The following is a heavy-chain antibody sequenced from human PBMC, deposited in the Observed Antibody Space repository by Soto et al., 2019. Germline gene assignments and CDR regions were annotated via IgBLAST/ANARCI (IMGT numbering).Heavy chain of an antibody. J-gene: IGHJ4*02. CDR1: GGSMSSSSYY. D-gene: IGHD3-9*01. CDR2: MYFSGFYSGST. Sequence: SETLSLTCTVSGGSMSSSSYYWGWIRQPPGRGLEWIANMYFSGFYSGSTSYNPSLKSRVTISVDTSKNQFSLQVSSVTAADTAGYYCARGFDILTLGSCLDYWGQGTLVTVSS. V-gene: IGHV4-39*01. CDR3: ARGFDILTLGSCLDY.